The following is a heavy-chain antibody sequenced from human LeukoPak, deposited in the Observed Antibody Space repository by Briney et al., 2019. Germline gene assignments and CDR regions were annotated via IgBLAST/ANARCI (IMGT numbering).Heavy chain of an antibody. V-gene: IGHV1-69*04. CDR1: GGTFNTYD. CDR2: IIPIVGIP. D-gene: IGHD4-23*01. CDR3: ARDGETTVVTPRYFDY. J-gene: IGHJ4*02. Sequence: SVKVSCKASGGTFNTYDIYWVRQAPGQGLEWMGKIIPIVGIPNYAQKFQGRVTISADKSTRTVYMELSSLRSEDTAVYYCARDGETTVVTPRYFDYWGQGTLVTVSS.